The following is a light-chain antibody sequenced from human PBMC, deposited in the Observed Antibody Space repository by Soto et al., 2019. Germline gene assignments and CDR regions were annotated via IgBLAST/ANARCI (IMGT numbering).Light chain of an antibody. V-gene: IGKV1-5*03. CDR1: QSISTW. Sequence: DIQMTQSPSTLSASVGDRVTITCRASQSISTWLAWYQQKPGKAPKLLIYKASSLEGGVPSRFSGSVSGTEFTLTISSLQPDDFATYYCQQYLNRWTFGQGTKVEVK. CDR3: QQYLNRWT. J-gene: IGKJ1*01. CDR2: KAS.